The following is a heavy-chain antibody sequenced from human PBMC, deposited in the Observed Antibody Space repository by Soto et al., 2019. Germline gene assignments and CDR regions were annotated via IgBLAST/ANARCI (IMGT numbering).Heavy chain of an antibody. J-gene: IGHJ4*02. CDR2: IYYSGST. Sequence: TSETLSLTSPVSGGSIISGGYYWNWIRQHPGKGLEWIGYIYYSGSTYYNPSLKSRVTISVDTSKSQFSLKLSSVTAADTAVYYCAREPLTWGQGTLVTVSS. CDR3: AREPLT. CDR1: GGSIISGGYY. V-gene: IGHV4-31*03.